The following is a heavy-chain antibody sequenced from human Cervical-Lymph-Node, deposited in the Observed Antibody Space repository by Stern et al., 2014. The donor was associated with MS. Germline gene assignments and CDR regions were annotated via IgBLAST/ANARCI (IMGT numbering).Heavy chain of an antibody. V-gene: IGHV1-69*01. CDR2: TNPLFGTT. J-gene: IGHJ4*02. CDR3: AGDRHSSGFEH. D-gene: IGHD3-22*01. CDR1: GGTFSNYA. Sequence: QVQLVQSGAEVKKPGSSVTVSCKASGGTFSNYAITWFRQAPGRGLEWMGDTNPLFGTTNYAQKFQGRVTMTAHESTATAYMELSGLRSEDTAVYYCAGDRHSSGFEHWGQGTLVTVSS.